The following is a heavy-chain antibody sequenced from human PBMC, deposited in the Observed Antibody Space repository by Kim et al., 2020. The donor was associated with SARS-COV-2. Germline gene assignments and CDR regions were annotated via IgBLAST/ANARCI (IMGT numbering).Heavy chain of an antibody. Sequence: AQNPTGRVTLTTDTSTSTAYMELRSLRSDDTAVYFCARGRAVAGIDYWGQGTLVTVSS. CDR3: ARGRAVAGIDY. D-gene: IGHD6-19*01. V-gene: IGHV1-18*01. J-gene: IGHJ4*02.